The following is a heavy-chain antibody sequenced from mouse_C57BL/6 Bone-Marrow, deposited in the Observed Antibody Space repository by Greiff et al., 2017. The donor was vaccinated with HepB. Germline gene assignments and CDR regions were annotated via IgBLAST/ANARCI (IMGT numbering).Heavy chain of an antibody. J-gene: IGHJ1*03. D-gene: IGHD1-1*01. CDR3: ARLLLRSYWYFDV. CDR1: GYTFTSYG. Sequence: VQLQESGAELARPGASVKLSCKASGYTFTSYGISWVKQRTGQGLEWIGEIYPRSGNTYYNEKFKGKATLTADKSSSTAYMELRSLTSEDSAVYFCARLLLRSYWYFDVWGTGTTVTVSS. CDR2: IYPRSGNT. V-gene: IGHV1-81*01.